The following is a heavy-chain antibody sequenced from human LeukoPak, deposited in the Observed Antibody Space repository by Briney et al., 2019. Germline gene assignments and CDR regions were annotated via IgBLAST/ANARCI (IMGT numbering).Heavy chain of an antibody. D-gene: IGHD3-9*01. CDR2: ISSSSSYI. Sequence: GSLRLSCAASGFTFSSYSMNWVRQAPGKGLEWVSSISSSSSYIYYADSVKGRFTISRDNAKNSLYLQMNSLRAEDTAVYYCASTIFTHGMDVWGQGTTVTVSS. CDR3: ASTIFTHGMDV. CDR1: GFTFSSYS. J-gene: IGHJ6*02. V-gene: IGHV3-21*01.